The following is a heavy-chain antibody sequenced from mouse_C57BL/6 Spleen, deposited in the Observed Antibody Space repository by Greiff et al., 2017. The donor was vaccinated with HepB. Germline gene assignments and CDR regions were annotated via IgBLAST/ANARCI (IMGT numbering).Heavy chain of an antibody. J-gene: IGHJ3*01. CDR1: GYTFTDYY. CDR2: INPYNGGT. CDR3: ARSGDYPAWFAY. V-gene: IGHV1-19*01. D-gene: IGHD2-4*01. Sequence: EVMLVESGPVLVKPGASVKMSCKASGYTFTDYYMNWVKQSHGKSLEWIGVINPYNGGTSYNQKFKGKATLTVDKSSSTAYMELNSLTSEDSAVYYCARSGDYPAWFAYWGQGTLVTVSA.